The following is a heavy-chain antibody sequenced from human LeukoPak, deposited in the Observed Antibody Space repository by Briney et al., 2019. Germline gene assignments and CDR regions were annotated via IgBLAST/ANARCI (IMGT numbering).Heavy chain of an antibody. CDR3: ATQRDYVWGSYRSPGY. CDR2: ISSSGSTI. D-gene: IGHD3-16*02. V-gene: IGHV3-11*01. Sequence: GGSLRLSCAPSGFTFSDYYMSWIRQAPGKGLEWVSYISSSGSTIYYADSVKGRFTISRDNSKNSLYLQMNSLRAEDTAVYYCATQRDYVWGSYRSPGYWGQGTLVTVSS. CDR1: GFTFSDYY. J-gene: IGHJ4*02.